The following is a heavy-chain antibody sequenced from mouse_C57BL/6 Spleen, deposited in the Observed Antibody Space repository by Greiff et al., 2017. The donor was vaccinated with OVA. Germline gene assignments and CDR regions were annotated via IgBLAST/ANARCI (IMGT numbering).Heavy chain of an antibody. D-gene: IGHD2-4*01. CDR2: IYPRSGNT. CDR1: GYTFTSYG. CDR3: AHYDYDGY. J-gene: IGHJ2*01. V-gene: IGHV1-81*01. Sequence: QVQLKESGAELARPGASVKLSCKASGYTFTSYGISWVKQRTGQGLEWIGEIYPRSGNTYYNEKFKGKATLTADKSSSTAYMELRSLTSEDSAVYFGAHYDYDGYWGQGTTLTVSS.